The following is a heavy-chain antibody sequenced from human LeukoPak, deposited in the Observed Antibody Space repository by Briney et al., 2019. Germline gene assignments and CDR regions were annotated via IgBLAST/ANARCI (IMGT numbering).Heavy chain of an antibody. Sequence: SETLSLTCTVSGGSISSSSYYWAWIRQSPGKGLEWIGYIYYSGSTNYNPSLKSRVTISVDASKNQFSLKLSSVTAAGTAVYYCARLLNYDILTGYDAFDIWGQGTMVTVSS. V-gene: IGHV4-61*05. D-gene: IGHD3-9*01. CDR1: GGSISSSSYY. J-gene: IGHJ3*02. CDR2: IYYSGST. CDR3: ARLLNYDILTGYDAFDI.